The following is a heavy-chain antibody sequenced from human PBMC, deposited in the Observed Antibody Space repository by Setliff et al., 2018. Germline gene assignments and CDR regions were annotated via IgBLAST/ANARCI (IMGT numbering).Heavy chain of an antibody. J-gene: IGHJ5*02. Sequence: SVKVSCKASGGAFSSYAISWVRQAPGQGLEWMGRIIPIFGTANYAQKFQGRVTITADKSTSTAHMELSSLRSEDTAVYYCTREKGPAAHWNWFNPWGQGTLVTVSS. D-gene: IGHD2-2*01. CDR3: TREKGPAAHWNWFNP. CDR2: IIPIFGTA. V-gene: IGHV1-69*06. CDR1: GGAFSSYA.